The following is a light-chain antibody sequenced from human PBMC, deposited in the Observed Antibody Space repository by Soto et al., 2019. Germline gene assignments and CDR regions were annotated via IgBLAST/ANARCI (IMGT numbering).Light chain of an antibody. CDR2: EVS. J-gene: IGLJ2*01. Sequence: QSALTQPASVSGSPGQSITISCTGTSSDVGGYNYVSWYQQHPGKAPKLMIYEVSNRPSGVSNRFSGSKSGNTASLTISGLQADDEADYYCSSYAGNNTVVFGGGTKLTVL. CDR1: SSDVGGYNY. V-gene: IGLV2-14*01. CDR3: SSYAGNNTVV.